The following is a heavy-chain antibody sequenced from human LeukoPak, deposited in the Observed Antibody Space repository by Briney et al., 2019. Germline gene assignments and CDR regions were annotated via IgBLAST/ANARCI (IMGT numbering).Heavy chain of an antibody. CDR2: ISSSSSTI. CDR3: ATEGPIVGATSRAFDI. D-gene: IGHD1-26*01. Sequence: GGSLRLSCAASGFTFSSYSMNWVRQAPGKGLEWVSYISSSSSTIYYADSVKGRFTISRDNAKNSLYLQMNCLRAEDTAVYYCATEGPIVGATSRAFDIWGQGTMVTVSS. V-gene: IGHV3-48*04. J-gene: IGHJ3*02. CDR1: GFTFSSYS.